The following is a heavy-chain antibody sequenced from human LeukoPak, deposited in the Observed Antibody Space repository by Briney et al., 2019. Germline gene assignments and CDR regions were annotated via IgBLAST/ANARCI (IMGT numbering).Heavy chain of an antibody. V-gene: IGHV3-21*04. CDR1: GFTFSSYS. J-gene: IGHJ4*02. Sequence: GGSLRLSCAASGFTFSSYSMNWVRQAPGKGLEWVSSISSSSSYIYYADSVKGRFTISRDNAKNSLYLQMNSLRAEDTAVYYCARSRSSYGSGTGFDSWGQGTLVTVSS. CDR2: ISSSSSYI. D-gene: IGHD3-10*01. CDR3: ARSRSSYGSGTGFDS.